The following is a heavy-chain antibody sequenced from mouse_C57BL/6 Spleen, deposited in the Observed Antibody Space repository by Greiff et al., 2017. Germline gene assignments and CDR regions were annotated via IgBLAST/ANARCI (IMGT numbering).Heavy chain of an antibody. D-gene: IGHD2-5*01. J-gene: IGHJ2*01. Sequence: EVQLVESEGGLVQPGSSMKLSCTASGFTFSDYYMAWVRQVPEKGLEWVANINYDGSSTYYLDSLKSRFIISRDNAKNILYLQMSSLKSEDTATYYCARLYYSNYLYYFDYWGQGTTLTVSS. CDR1: GFTFSDYY. CDR2: INYDGSST. CDR3: ARLYYSNYLYYFDY. V-gene: IGHV5-16*01.